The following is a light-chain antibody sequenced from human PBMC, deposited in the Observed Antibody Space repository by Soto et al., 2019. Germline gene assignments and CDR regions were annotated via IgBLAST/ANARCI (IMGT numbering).Light chain of an antibody. V-gene: IGLV1-40*01. CDR3: QSYDSSLIGVV. CDR1: SSNIGVGYD. Sequence: QPVLTQPPSVSGAPGQRVTISCTGTSSNIGVGYDVHWYQHLPGTAPKLLIYDTKNRPSGVPDRFSGSKSGTSASLAIAGLQPEDEGDYFCQSYDSSLIGVVFGGGTQLTVL. J-gene: IGLJ7*01. CDR2: DTK.